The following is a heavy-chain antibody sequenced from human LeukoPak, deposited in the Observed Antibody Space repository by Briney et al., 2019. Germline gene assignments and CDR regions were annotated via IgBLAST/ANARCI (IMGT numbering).Heavy chain of an antibody. V-gene: IGHV4-30-2*01. D-gene: IGHD5-18*01. J-gene: IGHJ4*02. CDR3: ARSYSYGGHDY. CDR1: GGSISNGGYY. CDR2: IYHSGST. Sequence: SETLSLTCTVSGGSISNGGYYWSWIRQPPGKGLEWIGYIYHSGSTYYNPSLKSRVTISIDGSKNHFSLKLSSVTAADTAMYYCARSYSYGGHDYWGQETLVTVSS.